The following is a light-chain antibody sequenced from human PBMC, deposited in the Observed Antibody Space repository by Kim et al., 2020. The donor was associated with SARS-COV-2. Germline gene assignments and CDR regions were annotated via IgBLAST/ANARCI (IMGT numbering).Light chain of an antibody. V-gene: IGKV3-20*01. CDR3: QQYGSSPRT. Sequence: SAPGGRATISCRASQSVSSSYLAWYQPKPGQAPRLLIYGASSRATGIPDRFSGSGSGTDFTLTISRLEPEDVAVYYCQQYGSSPRTFGQGTKLEI. CDR1: QSVSSSY. CDR2: GAS. J-gene: IGKJ2*01.